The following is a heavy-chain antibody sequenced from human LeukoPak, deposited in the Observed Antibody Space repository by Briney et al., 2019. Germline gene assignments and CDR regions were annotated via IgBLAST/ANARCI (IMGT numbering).Heavy chain of an antibody. CDR2: INSDGSST. J-gene: IGHJ4*02. V-gene: IGHV3-74*01. CDR3: ARDLRMVYYGSGSCFDY. CDR1: GFTFSSYW. Sequence: GGSLRLSRAASGFTFSSYWMHWVRQAPGKGLAWVSRINSDGSSTSYADSVKGRFTISRDNAKNTLYLQMNSLRAEDTAVYYCARDLRMVYYGSGSCFDYWGQGTLVTVSS. D-gene: IGHD3-10*01.